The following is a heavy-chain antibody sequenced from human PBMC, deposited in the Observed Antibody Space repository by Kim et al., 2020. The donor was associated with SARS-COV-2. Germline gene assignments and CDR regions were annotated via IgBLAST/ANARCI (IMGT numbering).Heavy chain of an antibody. D-gene: IGHD6-13*01. CDR2: INTNTGNS. Sequence: ASVKVSCKTSGYTFTSYAMNWVRQAPGQGLEWMGWINTNTGNSTYAQGFTGRFVFSLDTYVSTAYLQISSLKAEDTAVYYCAREWLVPQQLHYFDYWGQGTLVTVSS. V-gene: IGHV7-4-1*02. J-gene: IGHJ4*02. CDR3: AREWLVPQQLHYFDY. CDR1: GYTFTSYA.